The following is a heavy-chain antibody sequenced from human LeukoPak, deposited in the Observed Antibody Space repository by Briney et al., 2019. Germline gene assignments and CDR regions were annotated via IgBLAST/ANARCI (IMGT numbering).Heavy chain of an antibody. CDR1: GFTVSSNY. Sequence: GGSLRLSCAASGFTVSSNYMSWVRQAPGKGLEWVTSISGSGGSTYYADSVKGRFTISRDNSKNTLFLQMNSLRAEDTAMYYCAKRAVPGNAFFDNWGQGNLVTVSS. CDR2: ISGSGGST. J-gene: IGHJ4*02. D-gene: IGHD6-19*01. CDR3: AKRAVPGNAFFDN. V-gene: IGHV3-23*01.